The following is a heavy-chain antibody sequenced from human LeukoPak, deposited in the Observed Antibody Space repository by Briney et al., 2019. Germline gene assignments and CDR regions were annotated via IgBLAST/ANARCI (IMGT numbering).Heavy chain of an antibody. CDR2: MNPNSGNT. V-gene: IGHV1-8*01. Sequence: ASVKVSCKASGYTFTSYDINWVRQATGQGLEWMGWMNPNSGNTGYAQKFQGRVTMTRNTSISTAYMELSSLRSEDTAVYYCARGPIAAAGGYFDYWGQGTLVTVSS. J-gene: IGHJ4*02. CDR1: GYTFTSYD. CDR3: ARGPIAAAGGYFDY. D-gene: IGHD6-13*01.